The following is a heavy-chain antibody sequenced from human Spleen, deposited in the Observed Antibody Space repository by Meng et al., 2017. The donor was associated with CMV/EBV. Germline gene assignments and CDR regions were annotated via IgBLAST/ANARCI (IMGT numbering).Heavy chain of an antibody. V-gene: IGHV1-8*01. J-gene: IGHJ6*02. CDR3: ARGLGCSSASCNYYYGLDV. CDR1: GYTFTSYD. Sequence: ASVKVSCKASGYTFTSYDINWVRQATGQGLEWMGWMNPNSGDTGYAQNFQGRVTMTRDTSISTAYMELSRLRSDDTAVYYCARGLGCSSASCNYYYGLDVWGQGTTVTVSS. D-gene: IGHD2-2*01. CDR2: MNPNSGDT.